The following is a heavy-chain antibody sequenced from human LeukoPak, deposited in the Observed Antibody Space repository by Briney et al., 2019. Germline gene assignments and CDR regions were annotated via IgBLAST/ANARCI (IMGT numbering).Heavy chain of an antibody. Sequence: GGSLRLSCAASGFTFSSYAMSWVRQAPGKGLEWVSAISGSGGSTYYADSVKGRFTISRDNSKNTLYLQMNSLRAEDTAVYYCAREFFYYDSSKEFDYWGQGTLVTVSS. CDR3: AREFFYYDSSKEFDY. CDR1: GFTFSSYA. J-gene: IGHJ4*02. CDR2: ISGSGGST. V-gene: IGHV3-23*01. D-gene: IGHD3-22*01.